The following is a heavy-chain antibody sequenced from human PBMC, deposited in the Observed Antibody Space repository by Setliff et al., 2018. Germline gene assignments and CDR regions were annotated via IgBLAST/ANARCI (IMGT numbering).Heavy chain of an antibody. Sequence: ASVKVSCKASGYTFTNYGISWVRQAPGQGLEWMGWISAYTGNTYSAQKFQGRLTMTTDTSTTTTYMELRSLRSDDTAVYYCSRLVRYCTRTSCQRASGDDYWGQGTMVTVSS. D-gene: IGHD2-2*01. CDR2: ISAYTGNT. CDR3: SRLVRYCTRTSCQRASGDDY. V-gene: IGHV1-18*01. J-gene: IGHJ4*02. CDR1: GYTFTNYG.